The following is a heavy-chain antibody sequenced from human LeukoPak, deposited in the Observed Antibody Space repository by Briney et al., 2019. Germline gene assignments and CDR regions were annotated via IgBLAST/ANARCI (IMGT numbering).Heavy chain of an antibody. CDR1: NVPLSIGSNY. CDR3: ARLYSGSYFGTKGFDYYYYMDV. D-gene: IGHD1-26*01. CDR2: LFAGGRR. Sequence: PSQTLSLPCTFSNVPLSIGSNYGTGSRRPAGRGLGGFGCLFAGGRRNYNPSLRSRVTISVDTSKNQFSLRLSSVTAADTAVYYCARLYSGSYFGTKGFDYYYYMDVWGKGTTVTVSS. V-gene: IGHV4-61*02. J-gene: IGHJ6*03.